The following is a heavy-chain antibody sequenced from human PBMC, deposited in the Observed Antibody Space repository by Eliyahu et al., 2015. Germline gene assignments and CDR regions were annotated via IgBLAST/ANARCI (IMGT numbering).Heavy chain of an antibody. CDR3: ARAAGWLDP. CDR1: GFTFSDFY. Sequence: VQLVESGGGLVKSGGSLRLXCAXSGFTFSDFYMSWIRQAPGKGLEWVSYINPSSDNIYYAGSVKGRFTISRDNAKNLLYLQMNSLRAEDTAVYYCARAAGWLDPWGQGTLVTVSS. CDR2: INPSSDNI. J-gene: IGHJ5*02. V-gene: IGHV3-11*01.